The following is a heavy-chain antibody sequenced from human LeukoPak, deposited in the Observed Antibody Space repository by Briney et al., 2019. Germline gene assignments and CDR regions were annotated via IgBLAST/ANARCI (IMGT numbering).Heavy chain of an antibody. CDR1: GFTFSSYG. V-gene: IGHV3-23*01. CDR2: ISGSGDST. CDR3: AKGVYSVFPDSRVLDY. Sequence: GGSLRLSCAASGFTFSSYGMSWVRQAPGKGLEWVSIISGSGDSTYYANSVKGRFTISRDNSKNTLYLQMSSLSAEDTAVYYCAKGVYSVFPDSRVLDYWGQGTLVTVSS. D-gene: IGHD5/OR15-5a*01. J-gene: IGHJ4*02.